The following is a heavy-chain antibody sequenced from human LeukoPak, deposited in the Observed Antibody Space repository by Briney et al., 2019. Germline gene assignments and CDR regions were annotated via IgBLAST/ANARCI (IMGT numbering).Heavy chain of an antibody. V-gene: IGHV4-34*01. J-gene: IGHJ4*02. CDR3: ARDFRYCSGGSCYASYYFDY. Sequence: SETLSLTCAVYGGSFSGYYWSWIRQPPGKGLEWIGEINHSGSTNYNPSLKSRVTISVDTSKNQFSLKLSSVTAADTAVYYCARDFRYCSGGSCYASYYFDYWGQGTLVTVSS. CDR2: INHSGST. D-gene: IGHD2-15*01. CDR1: GGSFSGYY.